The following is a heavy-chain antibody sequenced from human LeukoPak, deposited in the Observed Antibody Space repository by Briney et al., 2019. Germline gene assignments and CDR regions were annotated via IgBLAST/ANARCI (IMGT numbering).Heavy chain of an antibody. CDR1: GFTFSNYI. Sequence: PGGSLRLSCAASGFTFSNYIMDWVRQAPGKGLEWVSSIETTGSYVYHVDSVRGRFTISRDNAKNSLYLQMNSLRAEDTAVYYCAREGVGIKDLDYWGQGTLVTVSS. V-gene: IGHV3-21*01. CDR2: IETTGSYV. J-gene: IGHJ4*02. D-gene: IGHD1-26*01. CDR3: AREGVGIKDLDY.